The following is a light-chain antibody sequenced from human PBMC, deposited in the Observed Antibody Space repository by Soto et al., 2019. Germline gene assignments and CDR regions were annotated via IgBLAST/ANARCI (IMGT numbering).Light chain of an antibody. J-gene: IGKJ1*01. V-gene: IGKV1-39*01. CDR2: ATS. CDR1: QSISSY. CDR3: QQSYSTPPGT. Sequence: DSQLTQSPSFLSASVGDRVTISCRASQSISSYLNWYQQKPGKAPKLLIYATSSLQSGVPSRFSGSGSGTDFTLTISSLQPEDFATYYCQQSYSTPPGTFGQGTKVDIK.